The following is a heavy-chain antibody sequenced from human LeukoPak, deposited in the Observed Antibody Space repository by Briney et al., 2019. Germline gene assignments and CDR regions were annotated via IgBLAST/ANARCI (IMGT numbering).Heavy chain of an antibody. CDR1: GGSISSYY. Sequence: ASETLSLTCTVSGGSISSYYWSWIRQPPGKGLEWIGYIYYSGSTNYNPSLKSRVTISVDTSKNQFSLKLSSVTAADTAVYYCARLVTGYCSGGSCFQFAPWGQGTLVTVSS. J-gene: IGHJ5*02. D-gene: IGHD2-15*01. V-gene: IGHV4-59*08. CDR2: IYYSGST. CDR3: ARLVTGYCSGGSCFQFAP.